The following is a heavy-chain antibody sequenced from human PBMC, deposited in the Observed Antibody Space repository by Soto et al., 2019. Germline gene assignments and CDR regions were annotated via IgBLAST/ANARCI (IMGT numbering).Heavy chain of an antibody. J-gene: IGHJ4*02. Sequence: VGSLRLSCAASGFTFSSYEMNWVRQAPGKGLEWVSYISSSGSTIYYADSVKGRFTISRDNAKNSLYLQMNSLRAEDTAVYYCARDSDSSGYYEYVYWGQGTLVTVSS. CDR1: GFTFSSYE. CDR3: ARDSDSSGYYEYVY. V-gene: IGHV3-48*03. D-gene: IGHD3-22*01. CDR2: ISSSGSTI.